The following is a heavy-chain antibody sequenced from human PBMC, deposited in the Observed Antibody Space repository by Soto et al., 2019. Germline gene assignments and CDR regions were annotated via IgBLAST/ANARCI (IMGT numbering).Heavy chain of an antibody. V-gene: IGHV3-23*01. J-gene: IGHJ4*02. CDR3: AKGRGGSGSLTPRVDF. D-gene: IGHD3-10*01. Sequence: EVQLLESGGGLVQPGGSLRLSCAASGFTFNNYAMTWVRRAPGKGLGGVSAISGGGDTTSYADSVKGRFTVSRDGSKNTLYLQMSSLRAEDTALYYCAKGRGGSGSLTPRVDFWGQGTLVTVSS. CDR2: ISGGGDTT. CDR1: GFTFNNYA.